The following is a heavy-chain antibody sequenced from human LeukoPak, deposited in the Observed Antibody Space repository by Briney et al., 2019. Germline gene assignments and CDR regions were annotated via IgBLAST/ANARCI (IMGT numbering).Heavy chain of an antibody. Sequence: PGGSLRLSCTVSGVALNRYAMNWVRQAPGKGLEWFSGISGSGCSTYYADSVKGRFTLSRDYPKNTLYLQMNSLRAEDTAVYFCAKYSGSYYYPPNWDSWGQGTLVTVSS. CDR1: GVALNRYA. J-gene: IGHJ4*02. D-gene: IGHD1-26*01. CDR3: AKYSGSYYYPPNWDS. V-gene: IGHV3-23*01. CDR2: ISGSGCST.